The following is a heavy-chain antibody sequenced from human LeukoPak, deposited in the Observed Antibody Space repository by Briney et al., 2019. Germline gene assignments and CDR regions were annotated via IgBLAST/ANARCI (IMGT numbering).Heavy chain of an antibody. J-gene: IGHJ4*02. V-gene: IGHV1-2*02. D-gene: IGHD6-13*01. CDR2: INPNSGGT. Sequence: ASVQVSCKASGYTFTGYYMHWLRQAPAQGLEWMGWINPNSGGTNYAQKFQGRVTMTRDKSISTAYMELSRLRSDDTAVYYCARERAGTDYWGQGTLVTVSS. CDR3: ARERAGTDY. CDR1: GYTFTGYY.